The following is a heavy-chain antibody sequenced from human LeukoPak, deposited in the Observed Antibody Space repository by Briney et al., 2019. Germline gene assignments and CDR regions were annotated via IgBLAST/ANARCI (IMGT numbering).Heavy chain of an antibody. V-gene: IGHV3-7*04. Sequence: GGSLTPSCPPSAFTSTIYCISWVRHAAGEGREWVANIKDDGSKNYYVASVTGRFTISRDKTNNSVYLQMSSLRAEDTAVYFCARGPRAVVVDYWGEGALV. CDR1: AFTSTIYC. CDR2: IKDDGSKN. CDR3: ARGPRAVVVDY. D-gene: IGHD2-15*01. J-gene: IGHJ4*02.